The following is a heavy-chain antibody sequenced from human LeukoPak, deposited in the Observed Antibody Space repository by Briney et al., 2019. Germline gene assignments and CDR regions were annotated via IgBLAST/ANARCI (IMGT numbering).Heavy chain of an antibody. D-gene: IGHD3-22*01. V-gene: IGHV3-9*01. CDR1: GFTFDDYA. J-gene: IGHJ4*02. CDR3: APGGDTMIN. Sequence: GRSLRLSCAASGFTFDDYAMHWVRQAPGKGLEWVSGISWNSGSIGYADSVKGRFTISRDNAKNSLYLQMNSLRAEDTAVYYCAPGGDTMINWGQGTLVTVSS. CDR2: ISWNSGSI.